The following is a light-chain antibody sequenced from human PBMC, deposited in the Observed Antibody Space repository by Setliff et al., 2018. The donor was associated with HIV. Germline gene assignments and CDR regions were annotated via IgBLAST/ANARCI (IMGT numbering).Light chain of an antibody. CDR1: SSDVAAYNS. V-gene: IGLV2-11*01. J-gene: IGLJ3*02. Sequence: QSALAQPRSVSGSPGQSVTVSCAGSSSDVAAYNSVSWYQQHPGKAPKLIIYDASKRPSGVPDRFSASKSGNTASLTISGLQAEDEADYYCSYAGKFTWVLGGGTKVTVL. CDR3: CSYAGKFTWV. CDR2: DAS.